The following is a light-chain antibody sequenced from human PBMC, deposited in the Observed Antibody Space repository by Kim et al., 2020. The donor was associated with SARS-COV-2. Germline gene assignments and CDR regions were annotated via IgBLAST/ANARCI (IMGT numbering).Light chain of an antibody. CDR2: ANN. J-gene: IGLJ2*01. Sequence: QRVTNSCTGSSSNIGAGYDVHWYQQLPGTAPKLLISANNNRPSGVPDRFSGSRSVTSASLAITGLQAEDEADYYCQSYDSSLSVVVFGGGTQLTVL. CDR3: QSYDSSLSVVV. V-gene: IGLV1-40*01. CDR1: SSNIGAGYD.